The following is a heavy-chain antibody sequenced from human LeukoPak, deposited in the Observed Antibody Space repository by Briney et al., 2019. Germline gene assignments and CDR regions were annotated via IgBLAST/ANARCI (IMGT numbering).Heavy chain of an antibody. CDR3: ARVQYSGNHFGALDL. CDR2: INPNSGGT. D-gene: IGHD5-12*01. V-gene: IGHV1-2*02. CDR1: GYTFTDYY. Sequence: GASVKVSCKSFGYTFTDYYVHWVRQAPGQGLEWMGWINPNSGGTNFAQKFQGRVTMTRDTSVSTAYMELSRLRSDDTAVYFCARVQYSGNHFGALDLWGQGTMVTVSS. J-gene: IGHJ3*01.